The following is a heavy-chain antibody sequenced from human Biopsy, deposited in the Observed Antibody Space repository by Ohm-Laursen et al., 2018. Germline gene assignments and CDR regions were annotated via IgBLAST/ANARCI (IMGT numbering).Heavy chain of an antibody. D-gene: IGHD3-22*01. CDR3: ARGPRGRVVITTTALYFDY. V-gene: IGHV1-46*01. CDR1: GYTFTSYY. CDR2: INPNNDNT. J-gene: IGHJ4*02. Sequence: GATVKISCKASGYTFTSYYLHWVRQAPGQGLKWMGRINPNNDNTAYGQKFQGRITMTKDTSTSTVYMDLSSLTFDDSAVYYCARGPRGRVVITTTALYFDYWGQGNLVTGSS.